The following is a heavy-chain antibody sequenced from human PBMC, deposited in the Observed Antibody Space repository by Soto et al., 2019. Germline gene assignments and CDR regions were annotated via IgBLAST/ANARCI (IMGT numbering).Heavy chain of an antibody. Sequence: QVQLEESGPGLVKTSETLSLTCSVSGGSVTRINYYWSWIRQPPGKGLEWIGYIYNSGSTIYNPALKSRVAISLDTSKNHFSLRLPSVTAADTAVYYCARNQAPGYFPLDPWCQGTLVTVSS. J-gene: IGHJ5*02. D-gene: IGHD2-15*01. CDR3: ARNQAPGYFPLDP. CDR2: IYNSGST. CDR1: GGSVTRINYY. V-gene: IGHV4-61*03.